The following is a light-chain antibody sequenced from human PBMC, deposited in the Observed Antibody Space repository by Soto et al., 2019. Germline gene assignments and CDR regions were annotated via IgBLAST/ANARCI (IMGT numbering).Light chain of an antibody. CDR2: AAS. CDR3: QQSYNTPT. Sequence: DIQMTQSPSSLSASVGDRVTILCRASHGIRDDLGWYQQKPGKAPKLLIYAASILQRGVPSRFSGGGSGTDFILTISSLQPEDFATYYCQQSYNTPTFGGGTKVEIK. J-gene: IGKJ4*01. CDR1: HGIRDD. V-gene: IGKV1-39*01.